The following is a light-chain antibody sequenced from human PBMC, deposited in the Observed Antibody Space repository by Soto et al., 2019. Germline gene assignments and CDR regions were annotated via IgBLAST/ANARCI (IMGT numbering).Light chain of an antibody. CDR3: HQYDKWPFT. V-gene: IGKV3-15*01. CDR1: QSVSGK. CDR2: ATS. Sequence: EVVMTQSPATLSVSPGERATLSCRASQSVSGKLAWYQQKPGQAPRVLIYATSTRATGIPARFSGSESGTEFTLSISSLQSEDFALYSCHQYDKWPFTFGPGTRVEIK. J-gene: IGKJ3*01.